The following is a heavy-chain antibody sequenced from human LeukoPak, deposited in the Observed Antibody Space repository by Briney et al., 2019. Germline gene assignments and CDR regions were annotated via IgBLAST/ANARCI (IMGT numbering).Heavy chain of an antibody. J-gene: IGHJ4*02. V-gene: IGHV4-39*07. Sequence: KPSETLSLTCTVSGGSISSSSYYWGWIRQPPGKGLEWIGSIYYSGSTYYNPSLKSRVTISVDTSKNQFSLKLSSVTAADTAVYYCAREVSGGSCCMIDYWGQGTLVTVSS. CDR2: IYYSGST. D-gene: IGHD2-15*01. CDR1: GGSISSSSYY. CDR3: AREVSGGSCCMIDY.